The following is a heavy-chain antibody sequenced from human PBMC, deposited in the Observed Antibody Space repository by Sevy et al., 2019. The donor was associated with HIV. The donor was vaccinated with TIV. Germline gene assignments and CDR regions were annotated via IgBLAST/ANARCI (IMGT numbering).Heavy chain of an antibody. J-gene: IGHJ4*02. CDR1: GYTLSGLS. CDR3: ATTKDYYENSGDPFDY. CDR2: FDPEDDET. Sequence: ASVKASCKVSGYTLSGLSMHWVRQAPGKGLEWVASFDPEDDETIYAQKFQGRVTMTEDTSTDTAYMELRSLRSEDTAVYYCATTKDYYENSGDPFDYWGQGTLVTVSS. D-gene: IGHD3-22*01. V-gene: IGHV1-24*01.